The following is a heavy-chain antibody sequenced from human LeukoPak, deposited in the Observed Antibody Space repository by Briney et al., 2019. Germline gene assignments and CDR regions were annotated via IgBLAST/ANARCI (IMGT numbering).Heavy chain of an antibody. CDR2: TSYNGNT. CDR1: GYTFSNYG. J-gene: IGHJ4*02. D-gene: IGHD6-19*01. V-gene: IGHV1-18*04. Sequence: ASVKVSCKASGYTFSNYGISWVRQAPGLGLEWMGWTSYNGNTNYAQKFQDRVTMTTDTSTTTAYMGLRGLESDDTAVYYCARHSGSGWQALGYWGQGTLVTVSS. CDR3: ARHSGSGWQALGY.